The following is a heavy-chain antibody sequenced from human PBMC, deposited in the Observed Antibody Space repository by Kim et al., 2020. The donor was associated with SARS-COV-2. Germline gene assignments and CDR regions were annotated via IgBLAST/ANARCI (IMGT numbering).Heavy chain of an antibody. V-gene: IGHV4-34*01. Sequence: SETLSLTCAVYGGSFSGYYWRWIRQPPGKGLEWIGEINHSGSTNYNPSLKSRVTISVDTSKNQFSLKLSSVTAADTAVYYCASPRGGIAAAGRRMDVWGKGTTVTVSS. CDR3: ASPRGGIAAAGRRMDV. J-gene: IGHJ6*03. CDR2: INHSGST. CDR1: GGSFSGYY. D-gene: IGHD6-13*01.